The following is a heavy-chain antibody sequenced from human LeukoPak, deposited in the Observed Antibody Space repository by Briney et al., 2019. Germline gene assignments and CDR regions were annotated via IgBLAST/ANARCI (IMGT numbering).Heavy chain of an antibody. V-gene: IGHV3-11*06. CDR1: GFTFSDYY. Sequence: GGSLRLSCAASGFTFSDYYMSGMRQAPGKGREGVSYTSSSSSYTNYADSVKGRFTISRDNAKNSLYLQMNSLRAEDTAVYYCARDGIVVPAAIDYWGQGTLVTVSS. CDR3: ARDGIVVPAAIDY. J-gene: IGHJ4*02. D-gene: IGHD2-2*01. CDR2: TSSSSSYT.